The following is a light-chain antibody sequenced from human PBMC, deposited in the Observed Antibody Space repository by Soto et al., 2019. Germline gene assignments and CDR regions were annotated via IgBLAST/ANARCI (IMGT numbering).Light chain of an antibody. CDR1: QSVSSN. J-gene: IGKJ4*01. CDR3: QQYNSWPLT. V-gene: IGKV3-15*01. Sequence: MTQCPSSLSASVGYRATLSGSSSQSVSSNLSWYQQKPGQAPRLLIYGASTRATGIPARFSGSGSGAEFTLTISSLQSEDFAVYYCQQYNSWPLTFGGGTKVDIK. CDR2: GAS.